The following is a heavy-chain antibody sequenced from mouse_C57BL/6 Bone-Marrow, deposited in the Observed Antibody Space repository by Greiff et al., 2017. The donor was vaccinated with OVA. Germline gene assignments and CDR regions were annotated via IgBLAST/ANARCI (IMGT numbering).Heavy chain of an antibody. D-gene: IGHD2-4*01. CDR2: IYPGSGNT. Sequence: QVQLKQSGAELVRPGASVKLSCKASGYTFTDYYINWVKQRPGQGLEWIARIYPGSGNTYYNEKFKGKATLTAEKSSSTAYMQLSSLASEDSAVYVGARYYDYGRAYARDYWGQGTSVTVSS. CDR1: GYTFTDYY. J-gene: IGHJ4*01. V-gene: IGHV1-76*01. CDR3: ARYYDYGRAYARDY.